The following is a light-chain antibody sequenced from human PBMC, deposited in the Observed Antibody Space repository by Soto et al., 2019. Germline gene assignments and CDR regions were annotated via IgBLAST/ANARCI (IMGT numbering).Light chain of an antibody. CDR1: SSDVGGYNY. Sequence: QSALTRPPSASGSPGQSVTISCTGTSSDVGGYNYVSWYQQYPGRAPKLMIYEVTKRPSGVPDRFSGSKSGNPASLTVSGLQAEDEADYYCSSYAASNNFYFVFGGGTKLTVL. CDR2: EVT. V-gene: IGLV2-8*01. J-gene: IGLJ3*02. CDR3: SSYAASNNFYFV.